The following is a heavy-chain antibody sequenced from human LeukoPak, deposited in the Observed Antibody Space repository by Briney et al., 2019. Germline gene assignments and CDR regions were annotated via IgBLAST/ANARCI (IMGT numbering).Heavy chain of an antibody. CDR3: ARDQVAAAGTWYFDY. D-gene: IGHD6-13*01. CDR1: GFTFSSYE. J-gene: IGHJ4*02. CDR2: ISSSGSTI. Sequence: PGGSLRLSCAASGFTFSSYEMNWVRQAPGKGLEWVSYISSSGSTIYYADSVKGRFTISRDNAKNSLYLQMNSLRAEDTAVYYCARDQVAAAGTWYFDYWGQGTLVTVSS. V-gene: IGHV3-48*03.